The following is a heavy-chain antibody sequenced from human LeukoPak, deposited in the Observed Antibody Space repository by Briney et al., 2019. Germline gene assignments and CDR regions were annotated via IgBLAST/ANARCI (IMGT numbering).Heavy chain of an antibody. CDR1: GFTVSSNY. CDR2: IYSGGNT. Sequence: PGGSPRLSCAASGFTVSSNYMSWVRQAPGKGLEWVSVIYSGGNTYYADSVKGRFTISRDNSKNTLNLQMNRLRAEDTAVYYCAKVPYYYDSSGYFYYYYYMDVWGKGTTVTISS. V-gene: IGHV3-66*01. D-gene: IGHD3-22*01. J-gene: IGHJ6*03. CDR3: AKVPYYYDSSGYFYYYYYMDV.